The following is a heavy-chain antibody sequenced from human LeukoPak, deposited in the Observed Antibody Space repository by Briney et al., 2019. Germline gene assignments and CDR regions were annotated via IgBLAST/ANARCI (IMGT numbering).Heavy chain of an antibody. D-gene: IGHD1-26*01. CDR2: TYTSGST. V-gene: IGHV4-4*09. J-gene: IGHJ3*02. CDR3: ARLADLGATTSLGAFDI. CDR1: GGSISSYY. Sequence: PSETLSLTCTVSGGSISSYYWSWIRQPPGKGLEWIGYTYTSGSTNYNPSLKSRVTISVNTSKNQFSLKLSSVTAADQAVYYCARLADLGATTSLGAFDIWGQGTMVTVSS.